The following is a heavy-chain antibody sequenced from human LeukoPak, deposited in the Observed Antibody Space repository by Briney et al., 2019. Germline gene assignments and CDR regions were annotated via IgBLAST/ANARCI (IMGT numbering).Heavy chain of an antibody. J-gene: IGHJ4*02. D-gene: IGHD3-10*01. V-gene: IGHV3-23*01. Sequence: GGSLRLSCAASGFTFSSYAMSWVRQAPGKGLEWVSAISGSGGSTYYADSVKGRFTISRDNSKNTLYLQMNSLRAEDTAVYYCARSYAGSGSYYNGAFDYWGQGTLVTVSS. CDR2: ISGSGGST. CDR3: ARSYAGSGSYYNGAFDY. CDR1: GFTFSSYA.